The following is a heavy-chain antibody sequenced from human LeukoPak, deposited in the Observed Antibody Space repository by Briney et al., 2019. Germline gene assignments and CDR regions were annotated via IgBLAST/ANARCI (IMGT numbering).Heavy chain of an antibody. J-gene: IGHJ5*02. D-gene: IGHD1-26*01. CDR3: ARSRAFNSGAFDP. V-gene: IGHV4-61*01. CDR1: GASVSSASY. CDR2: IYNGVNT. Sequence: PSETLSLTCTVSGASVSSASYWTWIRQPPGKGVEWIAHIYNGVNTNYNPSLKSRVTISVDTSKNQFSLRLNSVTAADTAVYYCARSRAFNSGAFDPWGQGSLVTVSS.